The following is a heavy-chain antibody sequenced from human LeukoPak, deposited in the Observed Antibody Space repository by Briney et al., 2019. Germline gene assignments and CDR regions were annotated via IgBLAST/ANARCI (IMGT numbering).Heavy chain of an antibody. J-gene: IGHJ4*02. CDR1: GFTFSDYD. Sequence: GGSLRLSCSASGFTFSDYDMTWFRQAPGKGLQWVSSTSGSGGTTYFADSVKGRFTISRDNPKNTVYLQMNSLRAEDTAVYYCAKDLYSSSWFWEGDWGPGTLVTVSS. CDR2: TSGSGGTT. V-gene: IGHV3-23*01. CDR3: AKDLYSSSWFWEGD. D-gene: IGHD6-13*01.